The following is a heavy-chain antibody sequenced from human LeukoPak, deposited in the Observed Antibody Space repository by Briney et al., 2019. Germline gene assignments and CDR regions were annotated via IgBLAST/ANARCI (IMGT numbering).Heavy chain of an antibody. V-gene: IGHV1-46*01. D-gene: IGHD2-2*01. CDR3: ARDQIGYCSSTSCFLVGY. CDR1: GYTFTSYY. Sequence: ASVKVSCKASGYTFTSYYMHWVRQAPGQGLEWMGIINPSGGSTSYAQRFQGRVTMTRDTSTSTVYMELSSLRSEDTAVYYCARDQIGYCSSTSCFLVGYWGQGTLVTVSS. J-gene: IGHJ4*02. CDR2: INPSGGST.